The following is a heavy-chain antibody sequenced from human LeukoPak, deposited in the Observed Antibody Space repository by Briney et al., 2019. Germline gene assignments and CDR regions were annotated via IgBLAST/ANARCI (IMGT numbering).Heavy chain of an antibody. J-gene: IGHJ4*02. D-gene: IGHD3-9*01. V-gene: IGHV1-18*04. CDR2: ISAYNGDT. Sequence: EAAVPDSCKASVYTFTSYGSSWVRQAPAQGVEGMGCISAYNGDTNYAQKLQGRVTMTTDTSTSTAYMELRSLRSNDTAVYYCGRDDDILTGYSPDYWGQGTLVTVSS. CDR3: GRDDDILTGYSPDY. CDR1: VYTFTSYG.